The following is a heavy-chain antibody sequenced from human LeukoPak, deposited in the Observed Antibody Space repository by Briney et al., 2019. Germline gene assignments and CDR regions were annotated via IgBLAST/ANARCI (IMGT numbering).Heavy chain of an antibody. CDR2: ISAYNGNT. V-gene: IGHV1-18*01. J-gene: IGHJ4*02. CDR1: GYTFTSYG. CDR3: ARVRGAYGGLDYFDY. D-gene: IGHD4/OR15-4a*01. Sequence: VASVKVSCKASGYTFTSYGISWVRQAPGQGLEWMGWISAYNGNTNYAQKLQGRVTMTTDTSTSTAYMELRSLRSDDTAVYYCARVRGAYGGLDYFDYWGQGTLVTVSS.